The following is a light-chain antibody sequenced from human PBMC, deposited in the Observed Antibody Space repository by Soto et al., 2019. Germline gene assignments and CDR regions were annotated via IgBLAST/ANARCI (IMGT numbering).Light chain of an antibody. V-gene: IGKV3-11*01. Sequence: EIVLTQSPATLSLSPGERASLSCRASQSISVYLAWYQQKPGQAPRLLIYDASNRATGIPARCSGSGSSTDFTLTSSSLEPEDFAVDYWHQPTKWPPTFGGGTKVEIK. CDR3: HQPTKWPPT. CDR2: DAS. CDR1: QSISVY. J-gene: IGKJ4*01.